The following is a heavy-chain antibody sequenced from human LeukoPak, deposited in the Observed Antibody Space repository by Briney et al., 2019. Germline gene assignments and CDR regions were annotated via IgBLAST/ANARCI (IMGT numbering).Heavy chain of an antibody. J-gene: IGHJ3*02. CDR1: GYTFTSYG. Sequence: ASVKVSCKASGYTFTSYGISWVRQAPGQGLEWMGWISAYNGNTNYAQKLQGRVTMTTDTSTSTAYMELRSLRSDDTAVYYCAGYSGSYYYHAFDIWGQGTMVTVSS. D-gene: IGHD1-26*01. CDR2: ISAYNGNT. CDR3: AGYSGSYYYHAFDI. V-gene: IGHV1-18*01.